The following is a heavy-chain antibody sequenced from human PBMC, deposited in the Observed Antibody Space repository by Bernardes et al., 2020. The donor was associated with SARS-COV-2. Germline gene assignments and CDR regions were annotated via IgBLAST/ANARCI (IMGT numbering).Heavy chain of an antibody. D-gene: IGHD3-3*01. CDR1: GGSISSGSYY. J-gene: IGHJ5*02. Sequence: SETLSLTCTVSGGSISSGSYYWSWIRQPAGKGLEWIGRIYTSGSTNYNPSLKSRVTISVDTSKNQFSLKLSSVTAADTAVYYCARDRQITIFGVAYETGFDPWGQGTLVTVSS. V-gene: IGHV4-61*02. CDR3: ARDRQITIFGVAYETGFDP. CDR2: IYTSGST.